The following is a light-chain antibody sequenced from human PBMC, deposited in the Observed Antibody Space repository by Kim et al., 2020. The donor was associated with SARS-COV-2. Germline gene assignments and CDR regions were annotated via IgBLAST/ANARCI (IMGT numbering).Light chain of an antibody. CDR3: AAWDDSLSGPV. V-gene: IGLV1-47*01. CDR2: KND. J-gene: IGLJ2*01. Sequence: GQRVPISFSGSRYDTGIKYVYWYQQLPGTPPKLFISKNDPRPSGVPDRFSGSTSGTSASLAISGLRSEDEADYYCAAWDDSLSGPVFGGGTQLTVL. CDR1: RYDTGIKY.